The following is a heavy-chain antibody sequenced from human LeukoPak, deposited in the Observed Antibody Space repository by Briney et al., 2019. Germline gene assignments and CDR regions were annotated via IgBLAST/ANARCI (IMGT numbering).Heavy chain of an antibody. CDR3: ARASDSSGYYSYFDH. J-gene: IGHJ1*01. CDR2: ISGSGGST. V-gene: IGHV3-23*01. CDR1: GFTFSSYA. D-gene: IGHD3-22*01. Sequence: GGSLGLSCAASGFTFSSYAMSWVRQAPGKGLEWVSVISGSGGSTYYADSVKGRFTISRDNSKNTLYLQMNSLRAEDTAVYYCARASDSSGYYSYFDHWGQGTLVTVSS.